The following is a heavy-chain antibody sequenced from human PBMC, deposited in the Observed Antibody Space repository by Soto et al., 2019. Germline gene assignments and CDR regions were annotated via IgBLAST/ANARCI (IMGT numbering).Heavy chain of an antibody. V-gene: IGHV1-3*04. CDR1: GYSFTTQA. CDR3: ARSEHFYHYYYGMDV. CDR2: INTGNGNT. Sequence: GASVKASCKASGYSFTTQAMIWVRQAPGQRPERMGSINTGNGNTRYSPKFQGRVNITRDTSASTAYMELSSLKSEDTAVYYGARSEHFYHYYYGMDVAGQGSTVAVS. J-gene: IGHJ6*02.